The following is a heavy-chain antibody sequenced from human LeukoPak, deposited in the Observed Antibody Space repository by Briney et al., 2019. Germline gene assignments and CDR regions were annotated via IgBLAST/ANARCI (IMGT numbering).Heavy chain of an antibody. J-gene: IGHJ6*02. D-gene: IGHD3-3*01. V-gene: IGHV1-2*02. Sequence: GASVKVSCKASGYTFTGYYMHWVRQAPGQGVEWMGWINPNSGGTNYAQKFQGRVTMTRDTSISTAYMELSRLRSDDTAVYYCASNPSITIFGVVTHSYYGMDVWGQGTTVTVSS. CDR1: GYTFTGYY. CDR3: ASNPSITIFGVVTHSYYGMDV. CDR2: INPNSGGT.